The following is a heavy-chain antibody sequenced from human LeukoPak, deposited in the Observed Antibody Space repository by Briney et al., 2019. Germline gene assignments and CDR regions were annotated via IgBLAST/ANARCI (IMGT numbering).Heavy chain of an antibody. V-gene: IGHV3-30*04. Sequence: GGSLRLSCAASGFAFSSYAMHWVRQAPGKGLEWVAIIQYDGSDKFYGDSVKGRFTISRDNSKNTLYLQMNNLRAEDTAVNYCARDPKRYCSGGSCYVDSWGQGTLVTVSS. CDR2: IQYDGSDK. CDR3: ARDPKRYCSGGSCYVDS. J-gene: IGHJ4*02. CDR1: GFAFSSYA. D-gene: IGHD2-15*01.